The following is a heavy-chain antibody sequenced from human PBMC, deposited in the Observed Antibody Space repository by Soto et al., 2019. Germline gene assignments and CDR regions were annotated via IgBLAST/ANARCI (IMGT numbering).Heavy chain of an antibody. D-gene: IGHD3-3*01. CDR3: ARGGSYDFWSGYLDY. CDR2: IYHSGST. Sequence: PSETLSLTCAVYGGSFSGYYWDWMREPPGKGLEWIGEIYHSGSTNYNPSLKSRVTISVDKSKNQFSLKLSSVTAADTAVYYCARGGSYDFWSGYLDYWGQGTLVTVSS. J-gene: IGHJ4*02. CDR1: GGSFSGYY. V-gene: IGHV4-34*01.